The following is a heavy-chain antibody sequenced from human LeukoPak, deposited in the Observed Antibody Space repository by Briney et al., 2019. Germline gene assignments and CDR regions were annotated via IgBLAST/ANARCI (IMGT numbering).Heavy chain of an antibody. D-gene: IGHD3-10*01. J-gene: IGHJ5*02. CDR3: ARGRGPYGWFDP. CDR1: GFTSSSYW. Sequence: GGSLRLSCAASGFTSSSYWMHWVRQAPGKGLVWVSRINSDGSNTNYADSVKGRSTIPRDNAKNTVYLQMNSLRAEDTAVYYCARGRGPYGWFDPWGQGTLVAVSS. V-gene: IGHV3-74*01. CDR2: INSDGSNT.